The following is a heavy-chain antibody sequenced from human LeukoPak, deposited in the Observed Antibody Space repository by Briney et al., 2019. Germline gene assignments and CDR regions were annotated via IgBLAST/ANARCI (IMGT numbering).Heavy chain of an antibody. Sequence: SETLSLTCAVYGGSFSGYYWSWICQPPGKGLEWIGEINHSGSTNYNPSLKSRVTISVDTSKNQFSLKLSSVTAADTAVYYCARLVAGTVDWGQGTLVTVSS. V-gene: IGHV4-34*01. CDR2: INHSGST. D-gene: IGHD6-19*01. CDR3: ARLVAGTVD. CDR1: GGSFSGYY. J-gene: IGHJ4*02.